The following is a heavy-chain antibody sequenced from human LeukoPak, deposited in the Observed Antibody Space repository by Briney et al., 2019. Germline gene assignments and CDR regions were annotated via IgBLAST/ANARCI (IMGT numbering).Heavy chain of an antibody. Sequence: GGSLRLSCAASGFTFSSYGMHWVRQAPGKGLEWVAFIRYDGSNKHYADSVKGRFTISRDNSKNTLFLQMNSLRADDTAVYYCAKDGGSGWYGTHFDYWGQGILVTVSS. J-gene: IGHJ4*02. CDR3: AKDGGSGWYGTHFDY. CDR2: IRYDGSNK. V-gene: IGHV3-30*02. CDR1: GFTFSSYG. D-gene: IGHD6-19*01.